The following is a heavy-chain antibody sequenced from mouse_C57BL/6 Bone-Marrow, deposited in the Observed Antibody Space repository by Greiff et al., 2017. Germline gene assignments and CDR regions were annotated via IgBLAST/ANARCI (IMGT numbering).Heavy chain of an antibody. J-gene: IGHJ4*01. Sequence: VQLQQPGAELVMPGASVKLSCKASGYTFTSYWMHWVKQRPGQGLEWIGEIDPSDSYTNYNQKFKGQFTLTVDKSSSTAYMQLSSLTSEDSAVYYCARGWLLPGMGYWGQGTSVTVSS. CDR2: IDPSDSYT. V-gene: IGHV1-69*01. D-gene: IGHD2-3*01. CDR1: GYTFTSYW. CDR3: ARGWLLPGMGY.